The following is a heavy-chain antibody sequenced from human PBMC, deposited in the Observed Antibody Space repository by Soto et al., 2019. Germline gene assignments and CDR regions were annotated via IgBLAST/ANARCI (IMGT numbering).Heavy chain of an antibody. CDR2: ISGSGGST. CDR3: AKDLCVVRGGSWYGFDY. V-gene: IGHV3-23*01. Sequence: GGSLRLSCAASGFTFSSYAMSWVRQAPGKGLEWVSAISGSGGSTYYADSVKGRFTISRDNSKNTLYLQMNSLRAEDTAVYYCAKDLCVVRGGSWYGFDYWGQGTLVTVSS. D-gene: IGHD2-15*01. CDR1: GFTFSSYA. J-gene: IGHJ4*02.